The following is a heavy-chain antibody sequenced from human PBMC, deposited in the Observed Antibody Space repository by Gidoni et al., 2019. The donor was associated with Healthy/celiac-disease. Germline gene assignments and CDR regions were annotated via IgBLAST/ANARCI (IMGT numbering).Heavy chain of an antibody. D-gene: IGHD6-13*01. J-gene: IGHJ4*02. V-gene: IGHV4-59*01. CDR2: IYYSGST. Sequence: VPLQESGPGLEKPSGALALPCTGSGGSISSYYGSWIRQPPGKGLEWICYIYYSGSTNYNPSLKSRVTISVYTSTTQFSLKLSSVTAADTAVDYCARTEGPAGYFASWGQGPLGTCAS. CDR1: GGSISSYY. CDR3: ARTEGPAGYFAS.